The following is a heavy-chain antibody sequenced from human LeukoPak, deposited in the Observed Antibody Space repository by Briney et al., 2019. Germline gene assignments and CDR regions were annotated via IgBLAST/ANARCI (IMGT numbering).Heavy chain of an antibody. Sequence: SVKVSCKASGGTFSSYAISWVRQAPGQGLEWMGGIIPIFGTANYAQKFQGRVTITADESTSTAYMELRSLRSDDTAVYYCARVMRYYDSFDYWGQGTLVTVSS. J-gene: IGHJ4*02. V-gene: IGHV1-69*13. CDR1: GGTFSSYA. D-gene: IGHD3-22*01. CDR3: ARVMRYYDSFDY. CDR2: IIPIFGTA.